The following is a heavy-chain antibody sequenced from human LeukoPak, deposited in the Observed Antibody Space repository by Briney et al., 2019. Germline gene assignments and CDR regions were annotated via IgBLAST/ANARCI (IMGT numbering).Heavy chain of an antibody. V-gene: IGHV1-69*06. CDR1: GGTFSSYA. J-gene: IGHJ4*02. CDR3: TTEGKLGIDY. Sequence: SVKVSCKASGGTFSSYAISWARQAPGQGLEWMGRIIPIFGTANYAQKFQGRVTMTEDTSTDTAYMELSSLRSEDTAVYYCTTEGKLGIDYWGQGTLVTVSS. D-gene: IGHD7-27*01. CDR2: IIPIFGTA.